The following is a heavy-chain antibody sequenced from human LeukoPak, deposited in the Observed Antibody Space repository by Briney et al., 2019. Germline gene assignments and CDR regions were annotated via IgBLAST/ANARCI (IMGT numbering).Heavy chain of an antibody. CDR3: ARGKSYYHDSSGYYPYYFDY. CDR2: INHSGST. D-gene: IGHD3-22*01. V-gene: IGHV4-34*01. CDR1: GGSFSGYY. Sequence: ASETLSLTCAVYGGSFSGYYWSWIRHPPGKGLEWIGEINHSGSTNYNPSLKSRVTLSVDTSKNQFSLKLSYVTAADTAVYYCARGKSYYHDSSGYYPYYFDYWGQGTLVTVSS. J-gene: IGHJ4*02.